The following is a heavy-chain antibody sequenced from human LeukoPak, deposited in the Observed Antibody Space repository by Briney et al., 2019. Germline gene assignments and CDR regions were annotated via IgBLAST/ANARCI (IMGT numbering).Heavy chain of an antibody. V-gene: IGHV3-21*01. D-gene: IGHD5-18*01. J-gene: IGHJ4*02. CDR3: ARPLHGYSYGYDY. CDR2: ISSNGDFI. Sequence: GGSLRLSCAASGFTFSSYAMNWVRQAPGKGLEWVSFISSNGDFIYYADSVRGRFTISRDNAKNSLDLQMNSLRAEDTAVYYCARPLHGYSYGYDYWGQGTLVTVSS. CDR1: GFTFSSYA.